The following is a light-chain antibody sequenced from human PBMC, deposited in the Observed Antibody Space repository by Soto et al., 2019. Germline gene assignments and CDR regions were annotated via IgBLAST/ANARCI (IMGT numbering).Light chain of an antibody. CDR3: QQYNSYLYT. CDR2: DAS. J-gene: IGKJ2*01. Sequence: DIQMTQSPSTLSASVGYRVTITWRASQSISSWVAWYQQKPRKAPKLLIYDASSLESGVTSRFSGSGSGTEFPLTISSLQPDDFATYYCQQYNSYLYTFGQGTKLEIK. CDR1: QSISSW. V-gene: IGKV1-5*01.